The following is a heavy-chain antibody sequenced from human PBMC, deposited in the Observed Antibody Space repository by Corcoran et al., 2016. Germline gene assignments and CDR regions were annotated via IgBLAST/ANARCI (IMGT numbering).Heavy chain of an antibody. D-gene: IGHD6-6*01. Sequence: EVQLVESGGGLVQPGGSLRLSCAASGFTFTNYAMSWVRQTPGKGLEWVSGITSGGSSTYYADSVKGRFNISRDNSNNMLYLQMNSLRAEDTAIYYCANKAIAARPSMVWGQGTLVTVSS. J-gene: IGHJ4*02. CDR2: ITSGGSST. CDR3: ANKAIAARPSMV. V-gene: IGHV3-23*04. CDR1: GFTFTNYA.